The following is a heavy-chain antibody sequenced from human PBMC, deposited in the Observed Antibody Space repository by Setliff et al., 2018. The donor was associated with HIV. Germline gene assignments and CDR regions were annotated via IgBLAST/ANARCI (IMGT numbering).Heavy chain of an antibody. CDR2: IYPSGST. D-gene: IGHD2-15*01. CDR1: GGSISSNNYF. V-gene: IGHV4-61*09. Sequence: PSETLSLTCTVSGGSISSNNYFWSWIRQPAGKGLEWIGHIYPSGSTNYNPSLKSRVTISVDTSKNQFSLNLSSVTAADTAVYYCAGRAGGDFWGQGTMVTVSS. J-gene: IGHJ3*01. CDR3: AGRAGGDF.